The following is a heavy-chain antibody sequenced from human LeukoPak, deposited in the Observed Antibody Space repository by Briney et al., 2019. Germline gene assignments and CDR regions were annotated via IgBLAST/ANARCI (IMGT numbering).Heavy chain of an antibody. CDR1: GYTFTGYY. Sequence: GASVKVSCKASGYTFTGYYMHWVRQAPGQGLEWMGRINPNSDGTNYAQKFQGRVTMTRDTSISTAYMELSRLRSDDTAVYYCASPRLPYYYDSSGSTQVFDYWGQGTLVTVSS. J-gene: IGHJ4*02. CDR2: INPNSDGT. V-gene: IGHV1-2*06. CDR3: ASPRLPYYYDSSGSTQVFDY. D-gene: IGHD3-22*01.